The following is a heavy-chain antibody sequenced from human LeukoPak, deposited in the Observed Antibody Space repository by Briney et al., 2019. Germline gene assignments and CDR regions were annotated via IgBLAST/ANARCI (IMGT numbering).Heavy chain of an antibody. CDR1: GGSFSGYY. CDR3: ARGPSGGSCLDY. Sequence: SETLSLTCAVYGGSFSGYYWSWIRQPPGKGLEWIGEINHSGSTNYNPSLKRRVTISVDTSKNKFSLKLSSVTAADTAVYYCARGPSGGSCLDYWGQGTLVTVSS. CDR2: INHSGST. V-gene: IGHV4-34*01. D-gene: IGHD2-15*01. J-gene: IGHJ4*02.